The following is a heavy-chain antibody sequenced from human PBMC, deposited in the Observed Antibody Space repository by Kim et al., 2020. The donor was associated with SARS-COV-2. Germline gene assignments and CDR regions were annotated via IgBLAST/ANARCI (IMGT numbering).Heavy chain of an antibody. V-gene: IGHV3-21*01. CDR3: ARARSNVRIEDSFDL. J-gene: IGHJ3*01. Sequence: GGSLRLSCAASGFTFSGYSMNWVRQAPGKGLEWVSSISSSSRYIYYADSVKGRFTISRDNAKNSLYLQMNSLRAEDTAAYYCARARSNVRIEDSFDLWG. CDR2: ISSSSRYI. CDR1: GFTFSGYS.